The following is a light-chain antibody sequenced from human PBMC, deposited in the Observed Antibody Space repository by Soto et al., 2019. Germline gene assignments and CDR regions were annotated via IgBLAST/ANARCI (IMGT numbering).Light chain of an antibody. V-gene: IGKV1-9*01. J-gene: IGKJ4*01. CDR2: AAS. CDR1: QGISSF. Sequence: IQLTQTPSSLSASVGDRVTITCRASQGISSFLAWYQQKPGKAPKLLIYAASSLQSGVPLRFSGSGFGTDFTLTITSLQPEDFATYYCQQVESYPSTFGGGTKVEMK. CDR3: QQVESYPST.